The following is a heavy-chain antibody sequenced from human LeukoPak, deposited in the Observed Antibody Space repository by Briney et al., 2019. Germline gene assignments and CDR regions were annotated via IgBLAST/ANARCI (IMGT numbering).Heavy chain of an antibody. J-gene: IGHJ4*02. CDR1: GFTFSSYT. CDR3: AKFYRGSGYYWVYYFDY. Sequence: GGSLRLSCAASGFTFSSYTMTWVRQAPGKGLEWVSGISGSGDSTYYADSVKGRFTISRDNSKNTLYLQMNSLRAEDTAVYYCAKFYRGSGYYWVYYFDYWGQGTLVTVSS. D-gene: IGHD3-22*01. CDR2: ISGSGDST. V-gene: IGHV3-23*01.